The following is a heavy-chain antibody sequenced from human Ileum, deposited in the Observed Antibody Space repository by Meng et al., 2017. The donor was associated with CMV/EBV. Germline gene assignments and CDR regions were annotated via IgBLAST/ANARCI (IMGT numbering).Heavy chain of an antibody. V-gene: IGHV1-46*01. D-gene: IGHD4-23*01. J-gene: IGHJ4*02. Sequence: SFPPSRYSFPSSYVPWVRQAPGQGLEWMGIINPSGGSTSYAQKFQGRVTMTRDTSTSTVYMELSSLRSEGTAVYYCARVNYGGFDYWGQGTLVTVSS. CDR3: ARVNYGGFDY. CDR2: INPSGGST. CDR1: RYSFPSSY.